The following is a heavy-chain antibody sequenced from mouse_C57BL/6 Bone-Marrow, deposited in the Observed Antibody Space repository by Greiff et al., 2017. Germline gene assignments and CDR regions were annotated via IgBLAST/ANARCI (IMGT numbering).Heavy chain of an antibody. J-gene: IGHJ2*01. CDR1: GYTFTSYG. D-gene: IGHD1-1*01. Sequence: VQLQQSGAELARPGASVKLSCKASGYTFTSYGISWVKQRTGQGLEWIGEIYPRSGNTYYNEKFKGKATLTADKSSSTAYMELRSLTSEDSAVYFCARENYYGSSSYYYDYWDQGTTLTVSS. CDR2: IYPRSGNT. V-gene: IGHV1-81*01. CDR3: ARENYYGSSSYYYDY.